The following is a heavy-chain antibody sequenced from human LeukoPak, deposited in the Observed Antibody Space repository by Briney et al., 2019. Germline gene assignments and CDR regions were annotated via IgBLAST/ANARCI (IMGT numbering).Heavy chain of an antibody. CDR3: ARVKYYYGSGNSDVPGFDH. D-gene: IGHD3-10*01. Sequence: TSETLSLTCAVYGGSFSGYYWSWIRQPPGKGLEWIGEINHSGSTNYNPSLKSRVTISVETSKNQFSLKLSSVTAADTAVYYCARVKYYYGSGNSDVPGFDHWGQGTLVTVSS. J-gene: IGHJ5*02. CDR2: INHSGST. V-gene: IGHV4-34*01. CDR1: GGSFSGYY.